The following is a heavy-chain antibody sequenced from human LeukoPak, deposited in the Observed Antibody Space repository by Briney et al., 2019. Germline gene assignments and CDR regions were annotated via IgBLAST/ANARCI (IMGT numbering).Heavy chain of an antibody. V-gene: IGHV3-23*01. CDR2: IYGSGGAT. Sequence: GGSLRLSCAASGFTFSTYTMNWVRRAPGKGLEWVSGIYGSGGATFYADSVKGRFTISRDNSKNTLYLQMNSLRAEDTAVYYCAKPFNDYWGQGTLVTVSS. CDR1: GFTFSTYT. J-gene: IGHJ4*02. CDR3: AKPFNDY.